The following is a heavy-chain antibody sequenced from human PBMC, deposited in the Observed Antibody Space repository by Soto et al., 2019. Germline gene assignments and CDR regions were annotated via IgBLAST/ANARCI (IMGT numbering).Heavy chain of an antibody. D-gene: IGHD6-13*01. CDR3: ARAEGRYSSSWYLGDAFDI. Sequence: QVQLVQSGAEVKKPGSSVKVSCKASGGTFSSDAISWVRQAPGQGLEWMGGIIPIFGTANYAQKFQGRVTITADESTSTAYMELSSLRSEDTAVYYCARAEGRYSSSWYLGDAFDIWGQGTMVTVSS. J-gene: IGHJ3*02. CDR1: GGTFSSDA. V-gene: IGHV1-69*12. CDR2: IIPIFGTA.